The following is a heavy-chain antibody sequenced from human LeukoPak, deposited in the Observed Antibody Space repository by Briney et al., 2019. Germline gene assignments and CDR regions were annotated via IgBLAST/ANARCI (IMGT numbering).Heavy chain of an antibody. J-gene: IGHJ5*02. D-gene: IGHD6-19*01. CDR3: ARAQAVAGIGGFDP. CDR1: GFSFNSYW. Sequence: PGGSLRLSCAASGFSFNSYWMHWVRQVPGKGLVWVSRISSDGSTTSYADSVKGRFTISRDNAKNTLYLQMNSLRDEDTAIYYCARAQAVAGIGGFDPWGQGTLVTVSS. CDR2: ISSDGSTT. V-gene: IGHV3-74*01.